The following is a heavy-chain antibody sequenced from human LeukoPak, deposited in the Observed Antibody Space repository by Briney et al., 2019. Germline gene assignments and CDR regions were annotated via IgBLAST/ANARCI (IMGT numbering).Heavy chain of an antibody. CDR3: ARDLLIRGVTPLGY. CDR1: GYTFTSYG. Sequence: ASVKVSCKASGYTFTSYGISWVRQAPGQGLEWMGWISAYNGNTNYAQKLQGRVTMTIDTSTSTAYMELRSLRSDDTAVYYCARDLLIRGVTPLGYWGQGTLVTVSS. V-gene: IGHV1-18*01. D-gene: IGHD3-10*01. J-gene: IGHJ4*02. CDR2: ISAYNGNT.